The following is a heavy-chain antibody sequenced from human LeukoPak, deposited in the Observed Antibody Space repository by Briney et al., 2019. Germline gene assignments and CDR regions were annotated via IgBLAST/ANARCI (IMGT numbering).Heavy chain of an antibody. J-gene: IGHJ4*02. V-gene: IGHV1-8*03. D-gene: IGHD2-8*01. CDR3: ARGDGYCTNGVCYRY. Sequence: ASVKVSCKASGYTFTNYDINWVRQATGQGLEWMGYMNPNSGNTGYAQKFQDRVTITSDTSISTAYMELSSLRSDDTAVYYCARGDGYCTNGVCYRYWGQGTLVTVSS. CDR1: GYTFTNYD. CDR2: MNPNSGNT.